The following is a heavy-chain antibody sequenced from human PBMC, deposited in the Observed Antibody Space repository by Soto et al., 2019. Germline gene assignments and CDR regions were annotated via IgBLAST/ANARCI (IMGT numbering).Heavy chain of an antibody. CDR2: IHSDGSST. V-gene: IGHV3-74*01. CDR3: AMGDRGAFEL. J-gene: IGHJ3*01. Sequence: EVLLVESDGGLVQPGGSLRLSFEASGVTFSYYWMHWVRHAPGQGLVWVSRIHSDGSSTTYADSVKGRFTISRDNAKKMLDLQMNSLRAEDTAVYYCAMGDRGAFELWGQGQMVTVS. D-gene: IGHD3-16*01. CDR1: GVTFSYYW.